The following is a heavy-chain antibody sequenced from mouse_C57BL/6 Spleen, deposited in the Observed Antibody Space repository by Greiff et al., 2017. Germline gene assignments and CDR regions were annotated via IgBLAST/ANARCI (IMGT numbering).Heavy chain of an antibody. CDR1: GYTFTSYW. Sequence: QVQLQQPGAELVMPGASVKLSCKASGYTFTSYWMHWVKQRPGQGLEWIGEIDPSDSYPNYNQKFKGKSTLTVDKSSSTAYMQLSSLTSEDSAVYYCARSFYSKTLFDYWGQGTTLTVSS. D-gene: IGHD2-5*01. CDR2: IDPSDSYP. J-gene: IGHJ2*01. V-gene: IGHV1-69*01. CDR3: ARSFYSKTLFDY.